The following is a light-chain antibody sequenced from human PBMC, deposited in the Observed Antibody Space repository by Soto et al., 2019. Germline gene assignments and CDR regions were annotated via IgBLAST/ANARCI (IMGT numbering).Light chain of an antibody. Sequence: DIKMTQSPSSLSASVGDRVTISCQASQDIGNSLNWYQQKPGKAPELLIYDAYNLETGVPSRFSGSGTGTDFTLTISSLQPEDIATYYCQHYKNLPPPFGPGTNVDIK. V-gene: IGKV1-33*01. CDR2: DAY. CDR3: QHYKNLPPP. CDR1: QDIGNS. J-gene: IGKJ3*01.